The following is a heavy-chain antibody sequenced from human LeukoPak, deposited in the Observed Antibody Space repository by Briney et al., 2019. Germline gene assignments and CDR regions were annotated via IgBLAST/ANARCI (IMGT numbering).Heavy chain of an antibody. J-gene: IGHJ4*02. CDR3: ARLMDDWDAGIGY. CDR1: GYRFSTYW. D-gene: IGHD3-16*01. Sequence: GESLKISCKGSGYRFSTYWIGWVRQMPGKGLEWMGIIYPGDSDTRYSPSFQGQITISADKSISTAYLQWSTLKASGTAMYYCARLMDDWDAGIGYWGQGTLVTVSS. CDR2: IYPGDSDT. V-gene: IGHV5-51*01.